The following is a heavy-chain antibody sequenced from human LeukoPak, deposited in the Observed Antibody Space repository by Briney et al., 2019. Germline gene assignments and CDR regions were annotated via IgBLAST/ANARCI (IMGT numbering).Heavy chain of an antibody. CDR3: ARVFGGDYGDAFDI. Sequence: GGSLRLSCAASGFTFSSYGMHWVRQAPGKGLEWAAVIWYDGSNKYYANSVKGRFTISRDNSKNTLYLQMNSLRAEDTAVYCCARVFGGDYGDAFDIWGQGTMVTVSS. D-gene: IGHD4-17*01. CDR2: IWYDGSNK. CDR1: GFTFSSYG. V-gene: IGHV3-33*01. J-gene: IGHJ3*02.